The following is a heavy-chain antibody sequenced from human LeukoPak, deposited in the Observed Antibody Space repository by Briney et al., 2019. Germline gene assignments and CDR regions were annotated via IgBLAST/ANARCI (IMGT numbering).Heavy chain of an antibody. CDR1: GFIFSSYW. CDR3: ARGVTSAWYLRYYFEY. D-gene: IGHD6-13*01. Sequence: GGSLRLSCAASGFIFSSYWMSWVRQVPGKGLEWVANIKQDGTETSYVDSVEGRFTISRDNVKDSLFLQMNSLRADDTALYYCARGVTSAWYLRYYFEYWGQGIMVTVSS. CDR2: IKQDGTET. J-gene: IGHJ4*02. V-gene: IGHV3-7*03.